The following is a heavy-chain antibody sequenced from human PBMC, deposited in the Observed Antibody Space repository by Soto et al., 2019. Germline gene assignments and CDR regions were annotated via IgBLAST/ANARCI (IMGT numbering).Heavy chain of an antibody. Sequence: ASVKVSCKASGYTFTSYYMHWVRQAPGQGLEWMGIINPSGGSTSYAQKFQGRVTMTRDTSTSTVYMELSSLRSEDTAVYYCARDMGTLLWFGKNYYGMDVWGQGTTVTV. CDR2: INPSGGST. CDR1: GYTFTSYY. V-gene: IGHV1-46*01. CDR3: ARDMGTLLWFGKNYYGMDV. D-gene: IGHD3-10*01. J-gene: IGHJ6*02.